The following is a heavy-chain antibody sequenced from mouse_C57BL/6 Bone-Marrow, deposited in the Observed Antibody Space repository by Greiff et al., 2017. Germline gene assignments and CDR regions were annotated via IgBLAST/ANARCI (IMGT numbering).Heavy chain of an antibody. V-gene: IGHV14-4*01. CDR2: IDPENGDT. CDR1: GFNIKDDY. Sequence: VQLQQSGAELVRPGASVKLSCTASGFNIKDDYMHWVKQRPEQGLEWIGWIDPENGDTESASKFQGKAPITADTSYNTAYLQLRSLTSADTAVYYCTRDDGYPWFAYWGQGTLVAGSA. J-gene: IGHJ3*01. CDR3: TRDDGYPWFAY. D-gene: IGHD2-3*01.